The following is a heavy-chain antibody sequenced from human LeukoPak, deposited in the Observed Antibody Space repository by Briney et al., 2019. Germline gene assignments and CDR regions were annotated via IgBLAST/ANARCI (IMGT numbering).Heavy chain of an antibody. CDR3: ARFVYTSGWYPDY. D-gene: IGHD6-19*01. Sequence: GASVKVSCKASGYTFTSYGISWVRQAPGQGLEWMGWISGYNGNTNYAQKFQGRVTMTTGTSTTTAYMELRSLRSDDTAIYYCARFVYTSGWYPDYWGQGTLVTVSS. J-gene: IGHJ4*02. CDR2: ISGYNGNT. V-gene: IGHV1-18*04. CDR1: GYTFTSYG.